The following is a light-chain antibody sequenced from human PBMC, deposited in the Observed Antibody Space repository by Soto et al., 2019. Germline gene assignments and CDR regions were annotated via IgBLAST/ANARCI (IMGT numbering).Light chain of an antibody. CDR1: QSISRY. V-gene: IGKV1-39*01. Sequence: DIQMTQSPSSLSASVGDRVTVTCRAGQSISRYLNWYHQRPGKAPELLIYSASSLQTGVPSRFSGSGSGTDFTLTISSLQPEDFATYYCQQSYNGPFTFGPGTKVDIK. CDR2: SAS. CDR3: QQSYNGPFT. J-gene: IGKJ3*01.